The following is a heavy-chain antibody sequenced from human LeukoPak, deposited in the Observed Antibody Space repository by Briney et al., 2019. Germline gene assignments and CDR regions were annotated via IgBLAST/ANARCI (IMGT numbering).Heavy chain of an antibody. CDR3: ARDGGGDYPHDY. V-gene: IGHV1-46*01. CDR2: INPSGGST. Sequence: ASVKVSCKASGYTFTSYYMHWVRQAPGQGLEWRGIINPSGGSTSYAQKFQGRVTMTRDTSTSTVYMELSSLRSEDTAVYYCARDGGGDYPHDYWGQGTLVTVSS. J-gene: IGHJ4*02. CDR1: GYTFTSYY. D-gene: IGHD2-21*02.